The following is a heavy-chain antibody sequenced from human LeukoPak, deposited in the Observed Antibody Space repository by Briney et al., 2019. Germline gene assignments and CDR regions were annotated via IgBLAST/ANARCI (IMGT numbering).Heavy chain of an antibody. Sequence: GASVKVSCKASGYTFTGYYMHWVRQAPGQGPEWMGWINPKSGVTNYAQKFQGRVTMTSDMSIGTAYMEFSRLRSDDTAMYYCARDLGVAVRPFSLFYWGQGTLVTVSS. CDR1: GYTFTGYY. J-gene: IGHJ4*02. CDR3: ARDLGVAVRPFSLFY. D-gene: IGHD6-6*01. CDR2: INPKSGVT. V-gene: IGHV1-2*02.